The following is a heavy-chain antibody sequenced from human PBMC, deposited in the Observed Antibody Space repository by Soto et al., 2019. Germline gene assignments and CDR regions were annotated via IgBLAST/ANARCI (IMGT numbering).Heavy chain of an antibody. Sequence: PGGSLRLSCGASGFTFSSYAMHWVRQAPGKGLEWVAVISYDGSNKYYADSVKGRFTISRDNSKNTLYLQMNSLRAEDTAVYYCARSPCSTTSCQPLDVWGQGTTVTVSS. CDR3: ARSPCSTTSCQPLDV. J-gene: IGHJ6*02. CDR2: ISYDGSNK. CDR1: GFTFSSYA. V-gene: IGHV3-30-3*01. D-gene: IGHD2-2*01.